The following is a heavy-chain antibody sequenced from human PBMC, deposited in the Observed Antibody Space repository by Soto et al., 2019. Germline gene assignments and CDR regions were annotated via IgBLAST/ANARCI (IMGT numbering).Heavy chain of an antibody. Sequence: PSETRSLPCTVTGGSINTYYWSWIRQSAGKGLEWIGRVYTTGSTNYNPSLKSRVTISVDTSRNQFYLRRRCVTAADTAVYYCARDCNFLVADSADMRWNLDDWGQGTLVTVSS. CDR3: ARDCNFLVADSADMRWNLDD. V-gene: IGHV4-4*07. CDR1: GGSINTYY. J-gene: IGHJ4*01. D-gene: IGHD5-12*01. CDR2: VYTTGST.